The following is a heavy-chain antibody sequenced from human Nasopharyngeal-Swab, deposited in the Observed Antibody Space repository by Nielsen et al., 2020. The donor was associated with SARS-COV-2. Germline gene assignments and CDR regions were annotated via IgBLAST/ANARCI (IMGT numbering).Heavy chain of an antibody. CDR1: GFTFSNYW. CDR3: ATNWDYRFDY. Sequence: GESLKISCAASGFTFSNYWMSWVRQAPGKGLEWVANIAQDGSESHYVDSVKGRLTISRANAWNSLYLQMNSLRAEDTAVYYCATNWDYRFDYWGQGTLVTVSS. J-gene: IGHJ4*02. CDR2: IAQDGSES. V-gene: IGHV3-7*01. D-gene: IGHD1-7*01.